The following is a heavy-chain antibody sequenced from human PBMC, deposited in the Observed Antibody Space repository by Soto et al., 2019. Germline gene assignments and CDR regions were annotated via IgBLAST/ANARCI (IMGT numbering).Heavy chain of an antibody. J-gene: IGHJ4*02. D-gene: IGHD3-9*01. Sequence: ESGGGVVQPGRSLRLSCAASGFTFSSYGMHWVRQAPGKGLEWVAVISYDGSNKYYADSVKGRFTISRDNSKNTLYLQMNSLRAEDTAVYYCAKDEEYYDILTTSYLLDYWGQGTLVTVSS. CDR3: AKDEEYYDILTTSYLLDY. CDR2: ISYDGSNK. V-gene: IGHV3-30*18. CDR1: GFTFSSYG.